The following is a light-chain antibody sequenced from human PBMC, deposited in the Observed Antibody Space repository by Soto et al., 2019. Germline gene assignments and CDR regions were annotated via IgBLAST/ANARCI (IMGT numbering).Light chain of an antibody. J-gene: IGKJ1*01. CDR2: GAS. Sequence: EIVLTQSPSKLTLSPGERATLSCEASQSGISSYLAWYQQRPGQAPRLLISGASSRATGIPDRFSGSGSGTDFTLTISSLEPDGFAVYYCQQYNNWPSTFGQGTRVDIK. CDR1: QSGISSY. V-gene: IGKV3-20*01. CDR3: QQYNNWPST.